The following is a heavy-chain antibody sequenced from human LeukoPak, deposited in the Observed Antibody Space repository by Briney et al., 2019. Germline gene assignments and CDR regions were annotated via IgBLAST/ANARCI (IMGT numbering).Heavy chain of an antibody. Sequence: ASVKVSCKASGYTFTGYFLHWVRQAPGQGLEWMGWINPNSGGTTFAQRFQGRVTMTRDTAISKAYMELSRLRSDDTAVYYCAKVFNYYDTSGYYTWGQGTLVTVSS. D-gene: IGHD3-22*01. CDR3: AKVFNYYDTSGYYT. V-gene: IGHV1-2*02. CDR2: INPNSGGT. CDR1: GYTFTGYF. J-gene: IGHJ5*02.